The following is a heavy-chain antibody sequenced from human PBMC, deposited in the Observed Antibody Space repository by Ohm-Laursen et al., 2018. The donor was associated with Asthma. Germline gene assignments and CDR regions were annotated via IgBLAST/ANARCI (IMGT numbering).Heavy chain of an antibody. Sequence: GSLRLSCAASGVAFSDSWMSWVRQLPGASLEWVAKINPLGYEKYYMDTERAPFTVSRDKAKSSLYLEMNSLTVADTALCFCVTDAWWGYVHWGRGTLVTVSS. CDR2: INPLGYEK. CDR3: VTDAWWGYVH. D-gene: IGHD2-8*02. J-gene: IGHJ4*02. CDR1: GVAFSDSW. V-gene: IGHV3-7*01.